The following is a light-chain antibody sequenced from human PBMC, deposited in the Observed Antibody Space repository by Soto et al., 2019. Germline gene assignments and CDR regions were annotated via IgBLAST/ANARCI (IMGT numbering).Light chain of an antibody. V-gene: IGLV3-21*02. Sequence: SYELTQPPSVSVAPGQTARITCGGNNIGSKSVHWYQQKPGQAPVLVVYDDSDRPSGIPERFSGSNSGNTATLPISRVEAGDEADYYCQVWDSSSDRNWMFGGGTKLTVL. J-gene: IGLJ3*02. CDR3: QVWDSSSDRNWM. CDR1: NIGSKS. CDR2: DDS.